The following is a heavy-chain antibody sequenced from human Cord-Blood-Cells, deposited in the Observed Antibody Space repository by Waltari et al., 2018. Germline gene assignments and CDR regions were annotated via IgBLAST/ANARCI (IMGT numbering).Heavy chain of an antibody. Sequence: QVQLQESGPGLVKPSGTLSLTCAVSGGSISSSNWWSWVRQPPGKGLEWIGEIYHSGSTNNNPSLKSRVTISVDKSKNQFSLKLSSVTAADTAVYYCARDCLNFYDSSGYYFAFDIWGQGTMVTVSS. CDR1: GGSISSSNW. CDR2: IYHSGST. V-gene: IGHV4-4*02. D-gene: IGHD3-22*01. CDR3: ARDCLNFYDSSGYYFAFDI. J-gene: IGHJ3*02.